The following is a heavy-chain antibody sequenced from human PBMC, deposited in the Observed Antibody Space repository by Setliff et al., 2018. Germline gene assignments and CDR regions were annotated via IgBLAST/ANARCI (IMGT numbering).Heavy chain of an antibody. J-gene: IGHJ6*03. D-gene: IGHD3-22*01. V-gene: IGHV1-2*02. CDR3: AREGRRYYDSSGYYYDPYYYYYMDV. CDR1: GYTFTGHY. Sequence: WASVKVSCKASGYTFTGHYIHWVRQAPGQGLEWMGWINPRTGVTNYAQKFKGRVTMTRDTSITTVYMDLSSLRSEDTAVYYCAREGRRYYDSSGYYYDPYYYYYMDVWGKGTTVTVSS. CDR2: INPRTGVT.